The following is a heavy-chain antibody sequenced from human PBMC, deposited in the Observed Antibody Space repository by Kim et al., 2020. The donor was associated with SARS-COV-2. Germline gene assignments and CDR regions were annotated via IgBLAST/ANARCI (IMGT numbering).Heavy chain of an antibody. CDR3: ARSAVDTGPGPNFDC. V-gene: IGHV3-48*03. J-gene: IGHJ4*02. D-gene: IGHD5-18*01. Sequence: SVKGRLTITRDNAMKSLYLQMNSLRAEDTAVYYCARSAVDTGPGPNFDCWGRGTLVPVSS.